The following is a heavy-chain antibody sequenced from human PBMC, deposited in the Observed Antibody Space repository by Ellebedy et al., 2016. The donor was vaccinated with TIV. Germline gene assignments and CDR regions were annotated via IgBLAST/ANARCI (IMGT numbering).Heavy chain of an antibody. Sequence: SETLSLXXTVSGGSISSGGYYWSWIRQHPGKGLEWIGYIYYSGSTYYNPSLKSRVTISVDTSKNQFSLKLSSVTAADTAVYYCARGGDVDGRFDPWGQGTLVTVSS. CDR1: GGSISSGGYY. CDR3: ARGGDVDGRFDP. D-gene: IGHD3-10*01. V-gene: IGHV4-31*03. CDR2: IYYSGST. J-gene: IGHJ5*02.